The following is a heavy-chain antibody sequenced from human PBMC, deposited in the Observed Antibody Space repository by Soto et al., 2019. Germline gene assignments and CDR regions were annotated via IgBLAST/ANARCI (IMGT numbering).Heavy chain of an antibody. CDR3: ARYFRVAGAGFDP. Sequence: ASVKVSCKASGGTFTSYAISWVRQAPGQGLEWMGGIIPIFGTANYEQKFQGRVTITADESTSTAYMELSSLRSEDTAVYYCARYFRVAGAGFDPWGQGTLVPVSS. D-gene: IGHD6-13*01. CDR1: GGTFTSYA. J-gene: IGHJ5*02. V-gene: IGHV1-69*13. CDR2: IIPIFGTA.